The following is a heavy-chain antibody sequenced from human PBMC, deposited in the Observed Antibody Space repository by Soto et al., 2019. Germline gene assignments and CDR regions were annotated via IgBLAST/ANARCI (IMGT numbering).Heavy chain of an antibody. Sequence: GGSLRLSCAASGFTFSSYSMNWVRQAPGKGLEWVSSISSSSSYIYYADSVKGRFTISRDNAKNSLYLQMNSLRAEDTAVYYCAREVHSSGWTEYYYYYMDVWGKGTTVTVSS. CDR1: GFTFSSYS. CDR2: ISSSSSYI. J-gene: IGHJ6*03. V-gene: IGHV3-21*01. D-gene: IGHD6-19*01. CDR3: AREVHSSGWTEYYYYYMDV.